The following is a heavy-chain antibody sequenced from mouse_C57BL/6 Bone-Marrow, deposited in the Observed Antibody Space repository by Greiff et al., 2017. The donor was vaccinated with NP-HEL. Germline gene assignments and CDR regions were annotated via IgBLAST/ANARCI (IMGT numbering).Heavy chain of an antibody. D-gene: IGHD1-1*01. CDR3: ARRIYYYGSSYCYWYFDV. CDR1: GYTFTSYG. V-gene: IGHV1-81*01. J-gene: IGHJ1*03. Sequence: QVQLQQSGAELARPGASVKLSCKASGYTFTSYGISWVKQRTGQGLEWIGEIYPRSGNTYYNEKFKGKATLTADKSSSTAYMELRSLTSEDSAVYFCARRIYYYGSSYCYWYFDVWGTGTTVTVSS. CDR2: IYPRSGNT.